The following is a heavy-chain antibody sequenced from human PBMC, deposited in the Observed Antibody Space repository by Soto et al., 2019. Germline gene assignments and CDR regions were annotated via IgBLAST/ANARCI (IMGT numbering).Heavy chain of an antibody. J-gene: IGHJ6*02. CDR1: GGSISSSSYY. CDR2: IYYSGST. Sequence: SETLSLTCTVSGGSISSSSYYWGWIRQPPGKGLEWIGSIYYSGSTYYNPSLKSRVTKSVDTSKNQFSLKLSSVTAADTAVYYCARHERGGSNHYYYYYGMDVWGQGTTVTVSS. CDR3: ARHERGGSNHYYYYYGMDV. V-gene: IGHV4-39*01. D-gene: IGHD4-4*01.